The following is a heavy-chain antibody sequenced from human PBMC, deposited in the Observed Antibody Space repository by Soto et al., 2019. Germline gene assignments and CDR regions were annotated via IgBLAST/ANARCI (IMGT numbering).Heavy chain of an antibody. Sequence: QLQLQESGPGLVKPSETLSLTCSVSGGSISSSNYYWGWIRQPPGKGLEWIGSIYYSERTYYNPSLKSRVTMPIDTSKNQSSLKLSSVTAADTAVYYCASSYLGNYYIDYWGQGTLVTVSS. J-gene: IGHJ4*02. CDR3: ASSYLGNYYIDY. D-gene: IGHD1-7*01. CDR1: GGSISSSNYY. V-gene: IGHV4-39*01. CDR2: IYYSERT.